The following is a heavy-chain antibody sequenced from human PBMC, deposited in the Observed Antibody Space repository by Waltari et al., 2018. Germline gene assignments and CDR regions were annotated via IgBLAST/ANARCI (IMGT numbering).Heavy chain of an antibody. Sequence: EVQLLGSGGGLVQLGGSLRLSCAASGFTFSSYAMSWVRQAPGKGLGWVSAISGSGGSTYYADSVKGRFTISRDNSKNTLYLQMNSLRDEDTAVYYCAKDTTGTTYYFDYWGQGTLVTVSS. CDR1: GFTFSSYA. J-gene: IGHJ4*02. CDR2: ISGSGGST. V-gene: IGHV3-23*01. D-gene: IGHD1-1*01. CDR3: AKDTTGTTYYFDY.